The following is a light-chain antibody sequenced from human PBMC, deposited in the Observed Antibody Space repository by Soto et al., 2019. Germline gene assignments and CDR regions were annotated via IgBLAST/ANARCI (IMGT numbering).Light chain of an antibody. V-gene: IGLV2-14*01. CDR1: SSDVGGYNY. CDR3: SSYTSSIPYV. CDR2: EVS. J-gene: IGLJ1*01. Sequence: SALPQPASVSGSPGQSITISCTGTSSDVGGYNYVSWYQQHPGKAPKLMIYEVSNRPSGVSNRFSGSKSGNTASLTISGLQAEDEADYYCSSYTSSIPYVFGTGTKVTV.